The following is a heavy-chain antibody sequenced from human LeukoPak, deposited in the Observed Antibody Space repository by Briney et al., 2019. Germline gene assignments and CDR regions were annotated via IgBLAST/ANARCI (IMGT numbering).Heavy chain of an antibody. D-gene: IGHD6-19*01. CDR3: AGLLGIAVAYFDY. CDR2: IYYSGST. CDR1: GGSISSSSYY. J-gene: IGHJ4*02. V-gene: IGHV4-39*01. Sequence: PSETLSLTCTVSGGSISSSSYYWGWIRQPPGKALEWIGSIYYSGSTYYNPSLKSRITISIDTSKNQFSLKLGSVTAADTAVYYCAGLLGIAVAYFDYWGQGTLVTVSS.